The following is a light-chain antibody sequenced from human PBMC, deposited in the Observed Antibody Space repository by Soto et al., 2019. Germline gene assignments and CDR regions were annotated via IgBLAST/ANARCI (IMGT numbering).Light chain of an antibody. V-gene: IGLV2-14*01. J-gene: IGLJ2*01. Sequence: QSVLTQPASVSGSTGQSITISCTGTSSDVGAYNYVSWFQQHPGKAPKLMIYEVGNRPSGVSNRFSGSKSGNTASLTISALQTEDEAYYYCSSYTSSSTPVVFGGGTKLTV. CDR1: SSDVGAYNY. CDR3: SSYTSSSTPVV. CDR2: EVG.